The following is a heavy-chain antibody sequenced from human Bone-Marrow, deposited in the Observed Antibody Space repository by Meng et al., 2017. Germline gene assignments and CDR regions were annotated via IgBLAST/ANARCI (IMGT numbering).Heavy chain of an antibody. V-gene: IGHV3-11*04. CDR3: ARLDMGFWFDP. D-gene: IGHD2-15*01. Sequence: GESLKISCAASGFTFSDYYMSWIRQAPGKGLEWVSYISSSGSTIYYADSVKGRFTISRDNAKNSLYLQMNSLRAEDTAVYHCARLDMGFWFDPWGQGTLVTVSS. J-gene: IGHJ5*02. CDR1: GFTFSDYY. CDR2: ISSSGSTI.